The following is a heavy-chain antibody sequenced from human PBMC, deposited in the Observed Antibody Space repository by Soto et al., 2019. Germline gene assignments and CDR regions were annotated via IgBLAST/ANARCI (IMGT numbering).Heavy chain of an antibody. CDR1: GYTFTSYD. V-gene: IGHV1-8*01. CDR3: ARSRLYDDYYYYYMDV. D-gene: IGHD3-16*01. J-gene: IGHJ6*03. Sequence: VASVKVSCKASGYTFTSYDINWGRQATGQGLEWMGWMNPNSGNTGYAQKFQGRVTMTRNTSISTAYMELSSLRSEDTAVYYCARSRLYDDYYYYYMDVWGKGTTVTVSS. CDR2: MNPNSGNT.